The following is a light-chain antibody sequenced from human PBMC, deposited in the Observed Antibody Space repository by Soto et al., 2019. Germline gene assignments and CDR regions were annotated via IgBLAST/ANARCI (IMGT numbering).Light chain of an antibody. Sequence: EIVLTQSPGTLSLSPGERATLSCRASQSGTSTYLAWYQQKPGQAPRLLIYGASSRATGIPDRFSGSGSGTDFTLTISRLEPEDFAVYYCHQYDSWTFGQGTKVDI. CDR2: GAS. CDR1: QSGTSTY. J-gene: IGKJ1*01. CDR3: HQYDSWT. V-gene: IGKV3-20*01.